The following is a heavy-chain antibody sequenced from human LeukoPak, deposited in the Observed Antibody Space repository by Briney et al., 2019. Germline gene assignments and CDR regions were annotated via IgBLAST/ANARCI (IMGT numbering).Heavy chain of an antibody. D-gene: IGHD2-8*02. CDR3: AKDRMEVLDY. CDR1: GFTFSSYA. J-gene: IGHJ4*02. Sequence: GGSLRLSCAASGFTFSSYAMCWVRQAPGERLEWVSAISVSGGGTYYADSVKSRFSISTDNSENTLYLQMNSLRAEDTDVYYCAKDRMEVLDYWGQGTLVTVSS. CDR2: ISVSGGGT. V-gene: IGHV3-23*01.